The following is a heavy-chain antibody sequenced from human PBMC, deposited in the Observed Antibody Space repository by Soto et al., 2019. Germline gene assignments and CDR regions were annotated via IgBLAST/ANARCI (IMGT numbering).Heavy chain of an antibody. D-gene: IGHD4-17*01. V-gene: IGHV4-30-4*01. J-gene: IGHJ5*02. CDR3: ARFTVTYWFDP. CDR2: IYYSGST. Sequence: SETLSLTCTVSGGSISSGDYYWSWIRQPPGKGLEWTGYIYYSGSTYYNPSLKSRVTISVDTSKNQFSLKLSSVTAADTAVYYCARFTVTYWFDPWGQGTMVTVSS. CDR1: GGSISSGDYY.